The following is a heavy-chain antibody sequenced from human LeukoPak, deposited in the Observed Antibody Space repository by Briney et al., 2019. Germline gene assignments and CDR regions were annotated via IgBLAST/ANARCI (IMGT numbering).Heavy chain of an antibody. CDR2: IYPRDSDT. Sequence: GESLKISCKASGYSFTTYWIGWVRQVPGAGLEWMGIIYPRDSDTSYSPSFEGQVTISVDKSINTAYLQWSSLKASDTAIYYCARHLSRGSSFCNLDYWGQGTLVTVSS. CDR1: GYSFTTYW. V-gene: IGHV5-51*01. D-gene: IGHD2-15*01. J-gene: IGHJ4*02. CDR3: ARHLSRGSSFCNLDY.